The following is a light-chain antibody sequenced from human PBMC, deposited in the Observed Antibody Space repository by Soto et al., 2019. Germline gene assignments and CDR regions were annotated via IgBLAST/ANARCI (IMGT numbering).Light chain of an antibody. Sequence: QSVLTQPPSVSGAPGQRVTISCSGSSSNIGAPYDVHWYQHLPGTAPKLLLSGNDNRPPGVPDRFSGSRSGTSASLAITGLQAEDEADYYCQSYDSSLSAWVFGGGTKLTVL. CDR2: GND. CDR3: QSYDSSLSAWV. CDR1: SSNIGAPYD. V-gene: IGLV1-40*01. J-gene: IGLJ3*02.